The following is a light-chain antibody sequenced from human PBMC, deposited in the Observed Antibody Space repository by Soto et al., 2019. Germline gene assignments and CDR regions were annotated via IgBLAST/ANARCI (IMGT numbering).Light chain of an antibody. J-gene: IGLJ1*01. Sequence: QSALTQPPSVSGAPGQRVTISCTGSSSNIGAGYDVHWYQQLPGTATKLLIYGNSNRPSGVPDRFSGSKSGTSASLAITGLQAEDEADYYCQSYDSSLSGRVFGTGTKLTVL. CDR1: SSNIGAGYD. V-gene: IGLV1-40*01. CDR2: GNS. CDR3: QSYDSSLSGRV.